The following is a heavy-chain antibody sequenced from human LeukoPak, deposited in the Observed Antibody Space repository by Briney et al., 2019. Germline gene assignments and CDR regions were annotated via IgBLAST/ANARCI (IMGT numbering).Heavy chain of an antibody. CDR3: AKAGVGAFPAESEYHFDY. CDR1: GFTFSSYA. CDR2: ISGSGGST. V-gene: IGHV3-23*01. D-gene: IGHD1-26*01. Sequence: GGSLRLSCAASGFTFSSYAMSWVRQAPGKGLEWVSAISGSGGSTYYADSVKGRFTISRDNSKNTLYLQMNSLRAEDTAVYYCAKAGVGAFPAESEYHFDYWGQGTLVTVSS. J-gene: IGHJ4*02.